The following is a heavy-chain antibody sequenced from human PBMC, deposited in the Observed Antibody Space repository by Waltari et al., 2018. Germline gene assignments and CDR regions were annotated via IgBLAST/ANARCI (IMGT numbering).Heavy chain of an antibody. CDR2: RNQDGSEK. Sequence: EVQLVESGGGLVQPGGSLRLSCAASGFTFSNYWMAWVRQAPGKGLGWVANRNQDGSEKNCVDSVRGRFTISRDNAKNSLYLQMSSLRAEDTAVYYCARDVVGALDYWGQGTLVPVSS. J-gene: IGHJ4*02. CDR1: GFTFSNYW. CDR3: ARDVVGALDY. D-gene: IGHD1-26*01. V-gene: IGHV3-7*01.